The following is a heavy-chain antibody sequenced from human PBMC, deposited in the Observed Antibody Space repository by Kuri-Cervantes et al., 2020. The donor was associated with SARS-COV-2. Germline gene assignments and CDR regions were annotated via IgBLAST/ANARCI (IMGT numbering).Heavy chain of an antibody. CDR2: ISGSGGST. CDR1: GFTFSNYA. J-gene: IGHJ6*02. Sequence: GGSLRLSCAASGFTFSNYAMSWVRQAPGKGLEWVSAISGSGGSTYYADSVKGRFTISRDNSKNTLYLQMNSLRAEDTAVYYCAKGGLRFLEWLPDYYYYGMDVWGQGTTVTRLL. D-gene: IGHD3-3*01. V-gene: IGHV3-23*01. CDR3: AKGGLRFLEWLPDYYYYGMDV.